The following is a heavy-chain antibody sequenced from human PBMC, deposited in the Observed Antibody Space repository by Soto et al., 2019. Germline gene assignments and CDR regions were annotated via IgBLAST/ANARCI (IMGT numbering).Heavy chain of an antibody. J-gene: IGHJ6*02. CDR1: GFTFSSYG. D-gene: IGHD6-6*01. V-gene: IGHV3-33*01. Sequence: PGGSLRLSCAASGFTFSSYGMHWVRQAPCKGLEWVAVIWYDGSNKYYADSVKGRFTISRDNSKNTLYLQMNSLRAEATAVYYCARAPYSSSPRYYYYGMDVWGQGTTVTVSS. CDR3: ARAPYSSSPRYYYYGMDV. CDR2: IWYDGSNK.